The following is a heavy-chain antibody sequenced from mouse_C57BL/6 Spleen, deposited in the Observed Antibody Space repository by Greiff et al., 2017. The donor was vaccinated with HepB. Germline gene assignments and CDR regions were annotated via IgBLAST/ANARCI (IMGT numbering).Heavy chain of an antibody. CDR2: ISSGSSTI. CDR1: GFTFSDYG. V-gene: IGHV5-17*01. D-gene: IGHD2-1*01. CDR3: ARPRNLYAMDY. J-gene: IGHJ4*01. Sequence: EVKLMESGGGLVKPGGSLKLSCAASGFTFSDYGMHWVRQAPEKGLEWVAYISSGSSTIYYADTVKGRFTISRDNAKNTLFLQMTSLRSADTAMYYCARPRNLYAMDYWGQGTSVTVSS.